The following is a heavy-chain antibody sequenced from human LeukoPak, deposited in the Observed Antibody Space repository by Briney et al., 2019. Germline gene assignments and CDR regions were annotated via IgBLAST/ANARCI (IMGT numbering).Heavy chain of an antibody. D-gene: IGHD2-15*01. CDR3: ARDCYCSGGSCYSCAFDI. Sequence: PSETLSLTCAVSGGSISSGGYYWSWIRQPPGKGLEWIGYIYYSGSTYYNPSLKSRVTISVDTSKNQFSLKLSSVTAADTAVYYCARDCYCSGGSCYSCAFDIWGQGTMVTVSS. CDR2: IYYSGST. V-gene: IGHV4-30-4*01. J-gene: IGHJ3*02. CDR1: GGSISSGGYY.